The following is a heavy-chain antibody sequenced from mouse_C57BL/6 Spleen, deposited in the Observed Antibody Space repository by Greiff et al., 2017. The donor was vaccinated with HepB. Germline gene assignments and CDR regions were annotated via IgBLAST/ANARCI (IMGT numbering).Heavy chain of an antibody. CDR2: IDTSDSYT. J-gene: IGHJ3*01. Sequence: VQLQQSGAELVKPGASVKLSCKASGYTFTSYWMQWVKQRPGQGLEWIGEIDTSDSYTNYNQKFKGKATLTVDTSSSTAYMQLSSLTSEDSAVYYCACPHYYGSSSFAYWGQGTLVTVSA. V-gene: IGHV1-50*01. CDR1: GYTFTSYW. CDR3: ACPHYYGSSSFAY. D-gene: IGHD1-1*01.